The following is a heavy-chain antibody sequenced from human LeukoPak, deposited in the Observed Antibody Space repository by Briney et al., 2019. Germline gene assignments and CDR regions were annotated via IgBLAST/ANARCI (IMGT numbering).Heavy chain of an antibody. Sequence: GASVKVSCKASGGTFISYAISWVRQAPGQGLEWMGGIIPIFGTANYAQKFQGRVTITTDESTSTAYMELSSLRSEDTAVYYCARDLGGSSDAFDIWDQGTMVTVSS. CDR1: GGTFISYA. V-gene: IGHV1-69*05. CDR3: ARDLGGSSDAFDI. J-gene: IGHJ3*02. D-gene: IGHD1-26*01. CDR2: IIPIFGTA.